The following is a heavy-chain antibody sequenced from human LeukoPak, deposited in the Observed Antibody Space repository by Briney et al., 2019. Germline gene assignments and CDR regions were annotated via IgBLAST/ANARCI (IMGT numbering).Heavy chain of an antibody. J-gene: IGHJ4*02. CDR1: GGSISSGNYY. V-gene: IGHV4-31*03. Sequence: PSETLSLTCTVSGGSISSGNYYCSWIRQHPGKGLEWIGYIRYSGSTLYNPSLKSRLSMSVDTSKNQFSLMLSSVTAADTAMYYWARSGTGGGYWGQGTLVTVSS. D-gene: IGHD3-10*01. CDR2: IRYSGST. CDR3: ARSGTGGGY.